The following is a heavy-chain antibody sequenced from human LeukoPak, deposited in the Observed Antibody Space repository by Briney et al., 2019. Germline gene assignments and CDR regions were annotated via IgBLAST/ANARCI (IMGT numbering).Heavy chain of an antibody. CDR1: GFIFTNYF. CDR2: IKYDGSEK. D-gene: IGHD3-3*01. V-gene: IGHV3-7*01. J-gene: IGHJ4*02. CDR3: ATDRGWRTSGYYLYYFEY. Sequence: GGSLRLSCAASGFIFTNYFMSWVRQAPGKGLEWVASIKYDGSEKYYVDSVRGRFTISRDNTMNSLYLQMSSLRAEDTAVYYCATDRGWRTSGYYLYYFEYWGQGTLVTYSS.